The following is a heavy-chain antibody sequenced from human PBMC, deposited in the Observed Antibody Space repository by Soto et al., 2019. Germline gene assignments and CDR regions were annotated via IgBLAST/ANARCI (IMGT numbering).Heavy chain of an antibody. CDR3: AKRYYYDSGRGGLSP. CDR2: ISGSGGST. Sequence: VGSLRLSCAASGFTFSSYAMSWVRQAPGKGLEWVSAISGSGGSTYYADSVKGRFTISRDNSKNTLYLQMNSLRAEDTAVYYCAKRYYYDSGRGGLSPWGQGTLVTVSS. CDR1: GFTFSSYA. J-gene: IGHJ5*02. D-gene: IGHD3-22*01. V-gene: IGHV3-23*01.